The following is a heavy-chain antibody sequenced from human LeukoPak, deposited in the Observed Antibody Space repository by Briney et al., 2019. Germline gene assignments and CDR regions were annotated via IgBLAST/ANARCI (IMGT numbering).Heavy chain of an antibody. J-gene: IGHJ4*02. D-gene: IGHD2-8*01. CDR2: ISDSGSST. V-gene: IGHV3-11*01. Sequence: GGSLSLSCAASGFTFSDYYMSWIRQAPGKGLEWVSAISDSGSSTYYADSVKGRFTISRDNSKTTLYLQMISLRTEDTAVYSCAGKSPGWSMAFDHWGQGTMVTVSS. CDR1: GFTFSDYY. CDR3: AGKSPGWSMAFDH.